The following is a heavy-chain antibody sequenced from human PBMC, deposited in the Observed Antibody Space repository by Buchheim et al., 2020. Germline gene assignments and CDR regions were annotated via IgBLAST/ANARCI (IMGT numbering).Heavy chain of an antibody. CDR1: GFTFSSYE. D-gene: IGHD2-2*01. CDR2: ISSSGSTI. Sequence: EVQLVESGGGLVQPGGSLRLSCAASGFTFSSYEMNWVRQAPGKGLEWVSYISSSGSTIYYADSVKGRFTISRDNAKNSLYLQMNSLRAEDTAVYYCARGSDIVVVPAAGMDVRGQGTT. CDR3: ARGSDIVVVPAAGMDV. V-gene: IGHV3-48*03. J-gene: IGHJ6*02.